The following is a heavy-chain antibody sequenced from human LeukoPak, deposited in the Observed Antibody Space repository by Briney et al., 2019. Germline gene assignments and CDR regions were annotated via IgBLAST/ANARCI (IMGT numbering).Heavy chain of an antibody. J-gene: IGHJ4*02. CDR1: GGTFSSYA. V-gene: IGHV3-30-3*01. CDR2: KSYDGSNK. Sequence: SCKASGGTFSSYAISWVRQAPGKGLEWVAVKSYDGSNKYYADSVKGRFTISRDNSQNTLYLQMNSLRAEDTAVYYCARSGNMGVAGTLWGQGTLVTVSS. CDR3: ARSGNMGVAGTL. D-gene: IGHD6-19*01.